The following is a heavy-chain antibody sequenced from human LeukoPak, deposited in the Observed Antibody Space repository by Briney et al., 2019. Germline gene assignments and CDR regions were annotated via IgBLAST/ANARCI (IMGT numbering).Heavy chain of an antibody. CDR2: INPNSGGT. CDR1: GYTFTGYY. CDR3: ARDGYYDSSGSSRAGYFDL. Sequence: ASVKVSCKASGYTFTGYYMHWVRQAPGQGLEWMGWINPNSGGTNYAQKFQGRVTMTRDTSISTAYMELSRLRSDDTAVYYCARDGYYDSSGSSRAGYFDLWGRGTLVTVSS. V-gene: IGHV1-2*02. D-gene: IGHD3-22*01. J-gene: IGHJ2*01.